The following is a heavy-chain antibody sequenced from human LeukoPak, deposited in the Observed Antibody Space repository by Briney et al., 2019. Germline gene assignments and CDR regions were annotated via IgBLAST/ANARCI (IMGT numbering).Heavy chain of an antibody. V-gene: IGHV4-34*01. CDR3: ARGARRATVTTKPMDV. CDR1: GGSFSGYY. Sequence: PSETLSLTCAVYGGSFSGYYWSWIRQPPGKGLEWIGEINHSGSTNYNPSLKSRVTISVDTSKNQFSLKLSSVTAADTAVYYCARGARRATVTTKPMDVWGQGTTVTVSS. J-gene: IGHJ6*02. D-gene: IGHD4-17*01. CDR2: INHSGST.